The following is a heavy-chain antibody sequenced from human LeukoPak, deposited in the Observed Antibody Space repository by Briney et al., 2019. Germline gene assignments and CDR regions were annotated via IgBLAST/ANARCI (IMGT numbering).Heavy chain of an antibody. CDR2: IIPIFGAA. J-gene: IGHJ5*02. Sequence: SVKVSCKASGGTFSSYAISWVRQAPGQGLEWMGGIIPIFGAANYAQKFQGRVTITTDESTSTAYMELSSLRSEDTAVYYCARARDYDFWSGYLDWFDPWGQGTLVTVSS. CDR3: ARARDYDFWSGYLDWFDP. V-gene: IGHV1-69*05. D-gene: IGHD3-3*01. CDR1: GGTFSSYA.